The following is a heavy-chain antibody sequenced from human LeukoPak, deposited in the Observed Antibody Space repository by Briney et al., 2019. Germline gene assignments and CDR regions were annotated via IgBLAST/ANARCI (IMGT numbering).Heavy chain of an antibody. D-gene: IGHD1-7*01. J-gene: IGHJ4*02. CDR2: IYYSGST. Sequence: SETLSLTCTVSARSISSYYWSWIRQPPGKGLEWIGYIYYSGSTNYNPSLKSRVTISVDTSKNQFSLKLSSVTAADTAVYYCASSDIGTTAYYFDYWGQGTLVTVSS. V-gene: IGHV4-59*01. CDR1: ARSISSYY. CDR3: ASSDIGTTAYYFDY.